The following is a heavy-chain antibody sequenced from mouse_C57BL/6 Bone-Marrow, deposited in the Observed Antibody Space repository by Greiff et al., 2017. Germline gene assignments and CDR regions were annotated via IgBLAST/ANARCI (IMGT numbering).Heavy chain of an antibody. CDR3: ARTTMVTTSYWYFDV. Sequence: QVQLQQSGAELARPGASVKLSCKASGYTFTSYGISWVKQRTGQGLEWIGEIYPRSGNTYYNEKFKGKATLTADKSSSTAYMEIRSLTSEDSAVYFCARTTMVTTSYWYFDVWGTGTTVTVSS. CDR1: GYTFTSYG. J-gene: IGHJ1*03. V-gene: IGHV1-81*01. D-gene: IGHD2-2*01. CDR2: IYPRSGNT.